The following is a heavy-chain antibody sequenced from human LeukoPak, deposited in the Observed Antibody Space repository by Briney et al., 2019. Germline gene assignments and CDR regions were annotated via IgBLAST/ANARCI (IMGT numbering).Heavy chain of an antibody. CDR3: GRGFALVPAGIPDY. CDR2: ISSDGSST. Sequence: GGSLRLSCAASGFTFSNYWMHWVRHAPGEGLVWVSRISSDGSSTTYADSVKGRFTISRDKAKNTLYLQMNSLRAEDTAIYYCGRGFALVPAGIPDYWGQGILVTVPS. CDR1: GFTFSNYW. D-gene: IGHD2-2*01. J-gene: IGHJ4*02. V-gene: IGHV3-74*01.